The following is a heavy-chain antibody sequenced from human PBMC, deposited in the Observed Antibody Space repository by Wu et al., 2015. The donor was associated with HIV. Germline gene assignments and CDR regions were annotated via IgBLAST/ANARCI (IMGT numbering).Heavy chain of an antibody. V-gene: IGHV1-46*01. CDR1: GYTFTSYY. Sequence: QVQLVQSGAEVKKPGASVKVSCKASGYTFTSYYMHWVRQAPGQGLEWMGIINPSGGSTSYAQKFQGRVTMTRDTSTSTVYMELSSLRSEDTAVYYCARASAADELRYFDWLSTLDYSPDYFDYWGQGTLVTVSS. J-gene: IGHJ4*02. CDR2: INPSGGST. D-gene: IGHD3-9*01. CDR3: ARASAADELRYFDWLSTLDYSPDYFDY.